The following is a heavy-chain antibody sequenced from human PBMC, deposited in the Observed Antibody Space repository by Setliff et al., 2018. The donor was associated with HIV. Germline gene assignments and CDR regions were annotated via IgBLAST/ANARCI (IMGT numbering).Heavy chain of an antibody. CDR3: ARGLGARDALDI. CDR1: GFTFSSYE. V-gene: IGHV3-48*03. CDR2: ISSSGSTI. J-gene: IGHJ3*02. D-gene: IGHD1-26*01. Sequence: PGGSLRLSCAASGFTFSSYEINWVRQAPGKGLEWVSYISSSGSTIYYADSVKGRFTISRDNAKNSLYLQMNSLRAEDTAVYYCARGLGARDALDIWGQGTMVTVSS.